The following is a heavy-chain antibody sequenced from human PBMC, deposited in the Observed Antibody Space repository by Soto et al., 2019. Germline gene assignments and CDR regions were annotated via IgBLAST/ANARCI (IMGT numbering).Heavy chain of an antibody. D-gene: IGHD6-13*01. Sequence: EVQLLESGGGLVQPGGSLRLSCAASGFSFSNHAMSWVRQAPGKGLEWVSGISASGGLIYYADYVKGRFNMSRDNSKNTLYLQMNSLRADDTAVYFCAKRQGIGTAARNFDFWGQGTLVTVSS. V-gene: IGHV3-23*01. J-gene: IGHJ4*02. CDR3: AKRQGIGTAARNFDF. CDR2: ISASGGLI. CDR1: GFSFSNHA.